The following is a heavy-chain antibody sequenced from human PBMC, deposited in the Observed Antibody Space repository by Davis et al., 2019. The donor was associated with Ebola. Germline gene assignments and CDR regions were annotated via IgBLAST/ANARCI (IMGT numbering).Heavy chain of an antibody. V-gene: IGHV4-39*07. CDR3: ARGLLWFGELSEYYFDY. Sequence: PSETLSLTCTVSGGSISSSSYYWGWIRQPPGKGLEWIGSIYYSGSTYYNVSLKSRVTISVDRSKNQFSLKLSSVTAADTAVYYCARGLLWFGELSEYYFDYWGQGTLVTVSS. CDR2: IYYSGST. J-gene: IGHJ4*02. CDR1: GGSISSSSYY. D-gene: IGHD3-10*01.